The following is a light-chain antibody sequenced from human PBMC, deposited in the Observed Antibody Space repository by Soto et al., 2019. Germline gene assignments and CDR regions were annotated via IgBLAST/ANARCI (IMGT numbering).Light chain of an antibody. V-gene: IGKV3-11*01. CDR2: DAS. CDR1: QSVRSY. Sequence: VLPQSPASLSFSPWERSTLSCRASQSVRSYLAWYQQKPGQAPRLLIYDASNRATDIPARFSGSGSGTDFTLTISSLDPEDSAVYYCPQRSKWPLTFGGGTKVDIK. CDR3: PQRSKWPLT. J-gene: IGKJ4*01.